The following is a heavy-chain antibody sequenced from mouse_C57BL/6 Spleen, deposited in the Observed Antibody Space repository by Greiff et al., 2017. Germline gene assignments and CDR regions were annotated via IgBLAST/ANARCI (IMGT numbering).Heavy chain of an antibody. V-gene: IGHV1-72*01. CDR1: GYTFTSYW. CDR2: SDPNSGGT. D-gene: IGHD2-5*01. J-gene: IGHJ3*01. CDR3: AISDSNYFFFAY. Sequence: VQLQESGAELVKPGASVKLSCKASGYTFTSYWMHWVKQRPGRGLEWIGRSDPNSGGTKYNEKFKSKATLTVDKPSSTAYMQLSSLTSEDSAVYYCAISDSNYFFFAYWGQGTLVTVSA.